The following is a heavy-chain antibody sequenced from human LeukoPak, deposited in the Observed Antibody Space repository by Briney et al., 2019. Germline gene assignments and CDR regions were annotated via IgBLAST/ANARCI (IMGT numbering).Heavy chain of an antibody. V-gene: IGHV4-59*08. D-gene: IGHD3-16*01. J-gene: IGHJ6*03. CDR1: GGSIRGYY. CDR2: IYYSGST. Sequence: PSETLSLTCIVSGGSIRGYYWSWVRQPPGKGLEWIAYIYYSGSTNYNPSLKSRVAISLDTSKNQFSLKLSSVTAADTAVYYCAVGATHYYMDVWGKGTTVTVSS. CDR3: AVGATHYYMDV.